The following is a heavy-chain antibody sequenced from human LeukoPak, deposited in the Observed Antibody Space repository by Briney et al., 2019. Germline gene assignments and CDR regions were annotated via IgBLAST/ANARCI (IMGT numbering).Heavy chain of an antibody. CDR3: ARDYYDSSGYSYYFDY. J-gene: IGHJ4*02. Sequence: SETLSLTCTVSGGSISSYYWSWIRQPAGKGLEWIGRIYTSGSTNYNPSLKSRVTMSVDTSKNQFSLKLSSVTAADTAVYYCARDYYDSSGYSYYFDYWGQGTLVTVSS. CDR2: IYTSGST. V-gene: IGHV4-4*07. D-gene: IGHD3-22*01. CDR1: GGSISSYY.